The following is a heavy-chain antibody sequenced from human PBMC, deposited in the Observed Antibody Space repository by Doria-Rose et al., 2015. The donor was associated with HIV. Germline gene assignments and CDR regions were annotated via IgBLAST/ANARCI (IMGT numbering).Heavy chain of an antibody. V-gene: IGHV2-26*01. D-gene: IGHD6-13*01. CDR3: ARIKSSRWYHKYYFDF. J-gene: IGHJ4*02. CDR1: GVSLSSPGMG. Sequence: SGPVLVKPTETLTLTCTVSGVSLSSPGMGVSWIRQPPGKALEWLASIFSDDERSYKTSLTSRLTISRSTSKSQVVLTMTDMDPVDTATYYCARIKSSRWYHKYYFDFWGQGTLVIVSA. CDR2: IFSDDER.